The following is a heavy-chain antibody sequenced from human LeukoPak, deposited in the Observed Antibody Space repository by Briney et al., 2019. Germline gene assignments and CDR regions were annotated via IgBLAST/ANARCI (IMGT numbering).Heavy chain of an antibody. Sequence: PGGSLRLSCAASGFTFYDYGPSWVRQVPGKGLEWVSGINWNGGSTGYADSVKGRFTISRDNAKNSLYLQMNSLRDEDTALYHCARVLGIEATGYAFDIWGQGTMVTVCS. J-gene: IGHJ3*02. V-gene: IGHV3-20*01. CDR3: ARVLGIEATGYAFDI. D-gene: IGHD6-13*01. CDR2: INWNGGST. CDR1: GFTFYDYG.